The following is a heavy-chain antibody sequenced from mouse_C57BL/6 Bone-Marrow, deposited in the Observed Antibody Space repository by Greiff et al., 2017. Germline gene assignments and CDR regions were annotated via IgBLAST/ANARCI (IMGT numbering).Heavy chain of an antibody. CDR1: GFTFSSYG. D-gene: IGHD2-1*01. CDR2: ISSGGSYT. CDR3: ARRYGKRMDY. Sequence: EVQLVESGGDLVKPGGSLKLSCAASGFTFSSYGMPWVRQTPDKRLEWVATISSGGSYTYYPDSVKGRFTISRDNAKNTLYLQMSSLKSEDTAMYYCARRYGKRMDYWGQGTSVTVSS. J-gene: IGHJ4*01. V-gene: IGHV5-6*01.